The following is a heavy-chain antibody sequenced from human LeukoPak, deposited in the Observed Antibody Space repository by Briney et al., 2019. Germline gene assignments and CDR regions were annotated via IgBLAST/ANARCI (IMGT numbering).Heavy chain of an antibody. CDR1: GGSFSGYY. CDR3: AGGGSGSGYYYGMDV. D-gene: IGHD3-10*01. J-gene: IGHJ6*04. V-gene: IGHV4-34*01. CDR2: INHSGST. Sequence: SETLSLTCAVYGGSFSGYYWSWIRQPPGKGLEWIGEINHSGSTNYNPSLKSRVTISVDTSKNQFSLKLSSVTAADTAVYYCAGGGSGSGYYYGMDVWGKGTTVTVSS.